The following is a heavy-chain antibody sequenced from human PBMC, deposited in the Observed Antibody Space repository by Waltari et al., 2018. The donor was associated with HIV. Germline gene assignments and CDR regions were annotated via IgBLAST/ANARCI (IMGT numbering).Heavy chain of an antibody. J-gene: IGHJ6*02. V-gene: IGHV1-18*01. Sequence: QVQLVQSGAEVKKPGASVKVSCKASGYTFTSYGISWVRQAPGQGLEWMGWISAYNGNTNYAQKLQGRVTMTTDTSTSTAYMELRSLRSDDTAVYYCARDVDCSSTSCYYYYGMDVWGQGTTVTVSS. CDR2: ISAYNGNT. CDR1: GYTFTSYG. CDR3: ARDVDCSSTSCYYYYGMDV. D-gene: IGHD2-2*01.